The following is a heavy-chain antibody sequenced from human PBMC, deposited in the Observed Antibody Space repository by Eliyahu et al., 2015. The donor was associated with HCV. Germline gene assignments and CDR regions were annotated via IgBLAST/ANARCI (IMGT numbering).Heavy chain of an antibody. D-gene: IGHD3-16*01. Sequence: QVQLVQSGGEVKQPGASVKVSCKASGNTFTXYAIHWVRQAPGQRLEWMGWINVVNGKTEYSQRFQGRVTFTRDTSAGTAYMELSSLTSEDTAVYSCASWAGSTDLGGFYFDYWGQGTLVTVSS. CDR3: ASWAGSTDLGGFYFDY. CDR1: GNTFTXYA. V-gene: IGHV1-3*01. J-gene: IGHJ4*02. CDR2: INVVNGKT.